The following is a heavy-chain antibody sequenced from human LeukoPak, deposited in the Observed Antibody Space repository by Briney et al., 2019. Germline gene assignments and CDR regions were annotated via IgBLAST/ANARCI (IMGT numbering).Heavy chain of an antibody. CDR1: GFTFDDYA. D-gene: IGHD7-27*01. J-gene: IGHJ4*02. V-gene: IGHV3-9*01. Sequence: GGSLRLSCAASGFTFDDYAMHWVRHAPGKGLEWVSGISWNSGSIGYADSVRGRFTISRDNAKNSLFLQMNSLRAEDTAVYYCATHLNWGWDYWGQGSLVTVSS. CDR3: ATHLNWGWDY. CDR2: ISWNSGSI.